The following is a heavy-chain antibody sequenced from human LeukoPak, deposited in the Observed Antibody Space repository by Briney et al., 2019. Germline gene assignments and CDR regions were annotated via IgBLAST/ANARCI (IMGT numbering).Heavy chain of an antibody. CDR2: IYYSGST. V-gene: IGHV4-59*01. J-gene: IGHJ4*02. CDR3: ARAHYSSGHYSN. D-gene: IGHD3-22*01. CDR1: GVSISSYY. Sequence: NPSETLSLTCTVSGVSISSYYWSWIRQPPGKGLELIGYIYYSGSTNHNPSLKSRATISVDTSKNQFSLKLSSVTAADTAVYYCARAHYSSGHYSNWGRGTLVTVSS.